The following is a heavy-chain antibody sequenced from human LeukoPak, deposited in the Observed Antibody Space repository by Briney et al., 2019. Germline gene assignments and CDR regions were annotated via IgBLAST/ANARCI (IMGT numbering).Heavy chain of an antibody. CDR1: GGTFSSYA. Sequence: SVKVSCKAPGGTFSSYAISWVRQAPGQGLEWMGRIIPILGIANYAQKFQGRVTITADKTTSTAYMELSSLRSEDTAVYYCARVGWPRIVGAIPLYYYGMDVWGQGTTVTVSS. CDR2: IIPILGIA. D-gene: IGHD1-26*01. V-gene: IGHV1-69*04. J-gene: IGHJ6*02. CDR3: ARVGWPRIVGAIPLYYYGMDV.